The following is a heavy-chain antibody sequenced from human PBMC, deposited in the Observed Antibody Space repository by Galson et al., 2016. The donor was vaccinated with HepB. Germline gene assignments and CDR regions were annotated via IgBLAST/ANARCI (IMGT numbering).Heavy chain of an antibody. Sequence: SVKVSCKASGYTFTNYGITWVRQAPGQGLEWMGWISVYNGNTNYAQTIQGRVTMTTDTSTSTAYMELRSLRSDDTAVYSCARTVNYVNTAYCDSWGQETLVTVSS. CDR2: ISVYNGNT. V-gene: IGHV1-18*01. CDR3: ARTVNYVNTAYCDS. D-gene: IGHD4-11*01. CDR1: GYTFTNYG. J-gene: IGHJ4*02.